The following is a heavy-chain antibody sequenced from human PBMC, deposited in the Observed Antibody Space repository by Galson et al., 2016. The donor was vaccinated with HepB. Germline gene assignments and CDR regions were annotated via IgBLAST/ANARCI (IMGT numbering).Heavy chain of an antibody. CDR3: ARSGYSYAWGDP. Sequence: LRLSCAASGFTFDDYAMHWVRQPPGKSLEWIGFVHSIATMATRYNPSLNGRITISVDTSRSQFSLRLTSVTAADTAVYCCARSGYSYAWGDPWGQGILVTVSS. CDR2: VHSIATMAT. D-gene: IGHD5-18*01. J-gene: IGHJ5*02. V-gene: IGHV4-59*01. CDR1: GFTFDDYA.